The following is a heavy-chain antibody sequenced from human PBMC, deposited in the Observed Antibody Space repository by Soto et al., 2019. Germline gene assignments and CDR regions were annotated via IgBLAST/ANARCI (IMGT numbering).Heavy chain of an antibody. D-gene: IGHD2-15*01. J-gene: IGHJ4*02. V-gene: IGHV3-30*18. CDR3: AKDGGPAFFDY. CDR2: ISYDGSNK. CDR1: GFTFSSYG. Sequence: QVQLVESGGGVVQPGRSLRLSCAASGFTFSSYGMHWVRQAPGKGLEWVAVISYDGSNKYYADSVKGRFTISRDNSKNTLYRQMNSLRAEDTAVYYCAKDGGPAFFDYWGQGTLVTVSS.